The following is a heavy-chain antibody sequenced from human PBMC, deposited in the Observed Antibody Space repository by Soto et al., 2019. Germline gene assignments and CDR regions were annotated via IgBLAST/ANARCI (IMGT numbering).Heavy chain of an antibody. D-gene: IGHD6-13*01. CDR3: ARDFIAAAGADAFDI. V-gene: IGHV4-59*01. CDR1: GGSISSYY. Sequence: SETLSLTCTVSGGSISSYYWSWIRQPPGKGLEWIGYIYYSGSTNYNPSLKSRVTISVDTSKNQFSLKLSSVTAADTAVYYCARDFIAAAGADAFDIWGQGTMVTVSS. J-gene: IGHJ3*02. CDR2: IYYSGST.